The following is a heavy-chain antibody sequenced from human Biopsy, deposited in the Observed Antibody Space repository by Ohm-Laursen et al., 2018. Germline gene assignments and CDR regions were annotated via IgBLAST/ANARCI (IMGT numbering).Heavy chain of an antibody. CDR2: IFYSGII. CDR1: GGSVSSNTNY. CDR3: ARHPTGFWFDP. Sequence: TLSLTCTVSGGSVSSNTNYWAWIRQPPGKGLEWIGSIFYSGIIYYNPSLKSRVSISEDTSKNQFSLNLNSVTAADTAVYYCARHPTGFWFDPWGQGTLVIVSS. V-gene: IGHV4-39*01. J-gene: IGHJ5*02.